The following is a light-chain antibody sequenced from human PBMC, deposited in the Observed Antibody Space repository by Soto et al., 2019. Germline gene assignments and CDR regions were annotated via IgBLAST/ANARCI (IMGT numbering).Light chain of an antibody. CDR3: QQSDSTPLT. CDR1: QSISNF. J-gene: IGKJ4*01. CDR2: AAS. V-gene: IGKV1-39*01. Sequence: DIQMTQSPSSRSASVGDRVTITCRASQSISNFLNWYQQKPGKAPKVLIYAASSLQSGVPARFSGSGSGTDFTLTISSLQPEDFATYYCQQSDSTPLTFGGGTKVEIK.